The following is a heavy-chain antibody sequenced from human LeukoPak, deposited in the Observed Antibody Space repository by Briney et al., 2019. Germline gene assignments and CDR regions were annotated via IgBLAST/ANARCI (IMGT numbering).Heavy chain of an antibody. CDR2: IDYRGST. V-gene: IGHV4-34*01. CDR1: GGSFSGYY. CDR3: ARVDGYNSFDY. Sequence: SETLSLTCAVYGGSFSGYYWSWIRQPPGKGLEWIGEIDYRGSTNYNSSLKSRVTISVDTSKNQFSLKLYSVTAADTAVYYCARVDGYNSFDYWGQGTLVTVSS. J-gene: IGHJ4*02. D-gene: IGHD5-24*01.